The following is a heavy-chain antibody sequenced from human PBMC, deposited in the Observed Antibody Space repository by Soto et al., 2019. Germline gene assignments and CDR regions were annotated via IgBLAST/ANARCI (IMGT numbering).Heavy chain of an antibody. CDR3: ARVQAAAGTDYYYGMDV. D-gene: IGHD6-13*01. CDR2: IYTSGST. Sequence: SETLSLTCTFSGGSLVSYYWSWIRQPAGKGLEWIGRIYTSGSTNYNPSLKSRVTMSVDTSKNQFSLKLSSVTAADTAVYYCARVQAAAGTDYYYGMDVWGQGTTVTVSS. J-gene: IGHJ6*02. V-gene: IGHV4-4*07. CDR1: GGSLVSYY.